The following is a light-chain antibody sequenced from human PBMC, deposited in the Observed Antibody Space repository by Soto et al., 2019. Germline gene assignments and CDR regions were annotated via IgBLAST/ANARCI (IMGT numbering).Light chain of an antibody. CDR2: GAS. J-gene: IGKJ1*01. V-gene: IGKV3-20*01. CDR3: QQYGSSGT. Sequence: ELVLTQSPGTLSLSPAQRATLSCRASQSVSNNYVAWYQQPPGQPPRLLIYGASNRATGPPDRFSGSGSGTDFTLTISRLEPEDFAVYYCQQYGSSGTFGQGTQVDIK. CDR1: QSVSNNY.